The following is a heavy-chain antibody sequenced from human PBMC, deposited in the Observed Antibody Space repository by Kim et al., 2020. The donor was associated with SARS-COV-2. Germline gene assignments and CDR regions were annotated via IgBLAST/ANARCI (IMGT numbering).Heavy chain of an antibody. Sequence: GESLKISCKGSGYSFTSYWIGWVRQMPGKGLEWMGIIYPGDSDTRYSPSFQGQVTISADKSISTAYLQWSSLKASDTAMYYCARPFTGGYYYYGMDVWGQATTVTASS. CDR3: ARPFTGGYYYYGMDV. D-gene: IGHD1-26*01. J-gene: IGHJ6*02. CDR1: GYSFTSYW. CDR2: IYPGDSDT. V-gene: IGHV5-51*01.